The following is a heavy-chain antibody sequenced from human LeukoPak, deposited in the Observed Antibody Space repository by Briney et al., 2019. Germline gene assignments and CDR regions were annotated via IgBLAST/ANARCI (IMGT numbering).Heavy chain of an antibody. Sequence: GASVKVSCKASGYTFTGYYMHWVRQAPGQGLEWMGWINPNSGGTNYAQKFKGRVTMTRDMSISTAYMELSRLRSDDTAVYYCARGDTAMVTSLDYWGQEPWSPSPQ. CDR2: INPNSGGT. D-gene: IGHD5-18*01. CDR1: GYTFTGYY. CDR3: ARGDTAMVTSLDY. V-gene: IGHV1-2*02. J-gene: IGHJ4*01.